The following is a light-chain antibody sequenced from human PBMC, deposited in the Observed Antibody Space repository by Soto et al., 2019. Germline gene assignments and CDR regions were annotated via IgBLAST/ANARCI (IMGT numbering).Light chain of an antibody. CDR2: GAS. CDR3: QQYNNWPPYT. CDR1: QSVSSN. J-gene: IGKJ2*01. Sequence: DTVMTQSPSTLSVSPGERATLSCRASQSVSSNLAWYQQKPGQAPRLLIYGASTRATGIPARFSGSGSGTEFTLTISSLQSXDFAVYYCQQYNNWPPYTFGQGTKLEIK. V-gene: IGKV3-15*01.